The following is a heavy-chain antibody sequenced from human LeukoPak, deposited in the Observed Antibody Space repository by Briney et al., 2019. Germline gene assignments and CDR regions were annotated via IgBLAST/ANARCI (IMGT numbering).Heavy chain of an antibody. CDR2: MSFSGST. J-gene: IGHJ4*02. D-gene: IGHD1-14*01. CDR3: ARRNLQGGLDY. V-gene: IGHV4-59*01. Sequence: PSETLSLTCTVSGDSISSYYWSWIRQPPGKGLEWIGYMSFSGSTNYNASLKSRVTMSVDIPKNHFSLKLRSVTAGGTAVYYCARRNLQGGLDYWGQGALVTVSS. CDR1: GDSISSYY.